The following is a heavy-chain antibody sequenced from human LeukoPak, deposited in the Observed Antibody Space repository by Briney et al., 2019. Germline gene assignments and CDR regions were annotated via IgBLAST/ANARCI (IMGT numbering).Heavy chain of an antibody. V-gene: IGHV3-23*01. CDR2: ISGNGRTT. D-gene: IGHD6-13*01. Sequence: GGSLRLSCAASGFTFSSYAMSWVRQAPGKGLERVSAISGNGRTTYYADSVKGRFTISRDNSKNTLYLQMNSLRAEDTAVYYCAKEGYSSSWNADFDYWGQGTLVTVSS. CDR3: AKEGYSSSWNADFDY. J-gene: IGHJ4*02. CDR1: GFTFSSYA.